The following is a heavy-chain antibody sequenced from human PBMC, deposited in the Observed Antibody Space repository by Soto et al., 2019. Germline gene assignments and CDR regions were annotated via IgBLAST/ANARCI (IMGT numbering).Heavy chain of an antibody. CDR2: IYWGDDK. Sequence: QITLTESGPTLVKPTQTLTLTCTFSGFSFSTGAVGVGWIRQPPGKSLEFLALIYWGDDKRYRPSLKNKITITKDTSRNQVVLTMTDLDPEDTATYYCAHVYWAASGTRYYFDHWGQGTLVTVSS. V-gene: IGHV2-5*02. CDR3: AHVYWAASGTRYYFDH. D-gene: IGHD6-13*01. J-gene: IGHJ4*02. CDR1: GFSFSTGAVG.